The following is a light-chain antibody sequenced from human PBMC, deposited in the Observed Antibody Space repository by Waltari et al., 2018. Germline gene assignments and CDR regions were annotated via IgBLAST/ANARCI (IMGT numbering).Light chain of an antibody. CDR2: ATY. CDR3: QQSYSLLRLT. Sequence: DIQMTQSPSYLSASVGDTVTITCRASQSINNYLTWYQQKPGRAPILLIYATYTLQSGVPSRFSGSGSGTDFTLTISNLQPEDVATYYCQQSYSLLRLTFGGGTKVDIK. CDR1: QSINNY. J-gene: IGKJ4*01. V-gene: IGKV1-39*01.